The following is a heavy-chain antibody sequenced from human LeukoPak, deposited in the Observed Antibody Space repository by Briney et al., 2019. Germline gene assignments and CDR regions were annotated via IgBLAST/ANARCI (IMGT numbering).Heavy chain of an antibody. CDR1: GFMFKSYA. D-gene: IGHD3-3*02. V-gene: IGHV3-23*01. Sequence: GGTQRLSCAASGFMFKSYAMSWVQQPPGKGLESLSGITGRGEDTKYADSVKGRFIISRDNSKKTVHLHLNGLTVEDGAVYYCAKDIFSSVGTPDYWGQGTRVTVSS. CDR3: AKDIFSSVGTPDY. J-gene: IGHJ4*02. CDR2: ITGRGEDT.